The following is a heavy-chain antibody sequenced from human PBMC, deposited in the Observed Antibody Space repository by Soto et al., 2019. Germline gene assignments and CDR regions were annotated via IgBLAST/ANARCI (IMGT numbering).Heavy chain of an antibody. CDR2: INPENGYT. V-gene: IGHV1-3*01. Sequence: QVHLVQSGAEVQRPGASVKVSCKASGYTFTSYAIHWVRQAPGQRPEWMGWINPENGYTKYSQKFQGRVTISRDTSATTAYRELTGLNSEATGVYYCARDSERLTLGSENFQYWGQGNRVTVPS. CDR3: ARDSERLTLGSENFQY. D-gene: IGHD7-27*01. CDR1: GYTFTSYA. J-gene: IGHJ1*01.